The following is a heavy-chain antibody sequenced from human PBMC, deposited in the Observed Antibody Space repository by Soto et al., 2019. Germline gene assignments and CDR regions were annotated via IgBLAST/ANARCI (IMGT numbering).Heavy chain of an antibody. V-gene: IGHV1-18*01. Sequence: VKVSCKASGYTFTSYGISWVRQAPGQGLEWMGWISAYNGNTNYAQKLQGRVTMTTDTSTSTAYMELRSLRSDDTAVYYCARDATASAYSSGWPLPLYYYSYGMDVWGQGTTVTVSS. D-gene: IGHD6-19*01. CDR3: ARDATASAYSSGWPLPLYYYSYGMDV. CDR1: GYTFTSYG. CDR2: ISAYNGNT. J-gene: IGHJ6*02.